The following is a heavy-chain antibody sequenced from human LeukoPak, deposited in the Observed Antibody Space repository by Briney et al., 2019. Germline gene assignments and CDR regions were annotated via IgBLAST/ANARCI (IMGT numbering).Heavy chain of an antibody. D-gene: IGHD6-19*01. J-gene: IGHJ4*02. CDR2: INHSGST. CDR3: ARLEPYSSGWYGGSYYFDY. CDR1: GGSFSGYY. Sequence: PSETLSLTCAVYGGSFSGYYWSWIRQPPGKGLEWIGEINHSGSTNYNPSLKSRVTMSVDTSKNQFSLKLSSVTAADTAVYYCARLEPYSSGWYGGSYYFDYWGQGTLVTVSS. V-gene: IGHV4-34*01.